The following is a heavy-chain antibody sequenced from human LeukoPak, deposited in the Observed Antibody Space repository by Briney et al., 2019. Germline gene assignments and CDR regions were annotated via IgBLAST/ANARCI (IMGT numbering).Heavy chain of an antibody. CDR3: ARHNNLGGVDY. J-gene: IGHJ4*02. D-gene: IGHD1-14*01. Sequence: GSLRLSCAASGFTFSSYEMNWIRQPPGKGLEWIGSIYYSGSTYYNPSLKSRVTISVDTSKNQFSLKLSSVTAADTAVYYCARHNNLGGVDYWGQGTLVTVSS. CDR1: GFTFSSYE. V-gene: IGHV4-39*01. CDR2: IYYSGST.